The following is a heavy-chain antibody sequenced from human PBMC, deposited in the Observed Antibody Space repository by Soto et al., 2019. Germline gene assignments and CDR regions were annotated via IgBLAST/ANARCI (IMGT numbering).Heavy chain of an antibody. CDR3: AKEIDVRAPYYDFWSGYGMDV. CDR2: ISGSGGST. CDR1: GFTFSSYA. J-gene: IGHJ6*02. Sequence: GGSLRLSCAASGFTFSSYAMSWVRQAPGKGLEWVSAISGSGGSTYYADSVKGRFTISRDNSKNTLYLQMNSLRAEDTAVYYCAKEIDVRAPYYDFWSGYGMDVWGQGTTVTVSS. V-gene: IGHV3-23*01. D-gene: IGHD3-3*01.